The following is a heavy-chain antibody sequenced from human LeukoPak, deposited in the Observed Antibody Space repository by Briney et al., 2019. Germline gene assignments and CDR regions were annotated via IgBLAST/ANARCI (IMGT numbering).Heavy chain of an antibody. D-gene: IGHD3-3*01. CDR2: IYYSGST. V-gene: IGHV4-30-4*01. Sequence: SQTLSLTCTVSGGSISSGDYYWSWIRQPPGKGLEWIGYIYYSGSTYYNPSLKSRVTISVDTSKNQFSLKLSSVTAADTAVYYCARNSVTIFGVVMIDYWGQGTLVTVSS. CDR3: ARNSVTIFGVVMIDY. J-gene: IGHJ4*02. CDR1: GGSISSGDYY.